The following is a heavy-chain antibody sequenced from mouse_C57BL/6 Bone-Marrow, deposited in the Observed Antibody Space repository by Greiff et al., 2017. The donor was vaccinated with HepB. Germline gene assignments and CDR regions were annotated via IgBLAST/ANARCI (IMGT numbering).Heavy chain of an antibody. Sequence: QVQLKQPGAELVKPGASVKLSCKASGYTFTSYWMHWVKQRPGRGLEWIGRIDPNSGGTKYNEKFKSKATLTVDKPSSTAYMQLSSLTSEDSAVYYCARDGNYDWYFDVWGTGTTVTVSS. CDR2: IDPNSGGT. D-gene: IGHD2-1*01. V-gene: IGHV1-72*01. CDR3: ARDGNYDWYFDV. CDR1: GYTFTSYW. J-gene: IGHJ1*03.